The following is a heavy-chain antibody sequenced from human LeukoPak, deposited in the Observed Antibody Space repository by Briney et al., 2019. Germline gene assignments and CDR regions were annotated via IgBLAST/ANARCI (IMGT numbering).Heavy chain of an antibody. CDR3: AREEYSSSSPACHDY. Sequence: GGSLRLSCAASGFTFSSYSMNWVRQAPGKGLEWVSSISSSSSYIYYADSVKGRFTISRDNAKNSLYLQMNSLRAEDTAVYYCAREEYSSSSPACHDYWGQGTLVTVSS. CDR2: ISSSSSYI. D-gene: IGHD6-6*01. CDR1: GFTFSSYS. J-gene: IGHJ4*02. V-gene: IGHV3-21*01.